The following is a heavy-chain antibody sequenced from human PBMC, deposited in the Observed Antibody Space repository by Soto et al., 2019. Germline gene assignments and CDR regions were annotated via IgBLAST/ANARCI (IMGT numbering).Heavy chain of an antibody. CDR1: GFTFSSYA. Sequence: GGSLSLSCAGSGFTFSSYAIHWVRQAPGKGLEWVALISYDGRNTYYADSVKGRFTISRDNSKHTVFLQMSSLRAEDTAVYYCAKVGYQSGGYLYWYFDLWGRGTLVTVSS. CDR3: AKVGYQSGGYLYWYFDL. CDR2: ISYDGRNT. J-gene: IGHJ2*01. D-gene: IGHD3-22*01. V-gene: IGHV3-30*18.